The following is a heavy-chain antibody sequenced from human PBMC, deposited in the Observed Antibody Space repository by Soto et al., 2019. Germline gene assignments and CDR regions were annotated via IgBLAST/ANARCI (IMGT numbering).Heavy chain of an antibody. J-gene: IGHJ4*01. D-gene: IGHD3-16*01. CDR2: INPYTGGT. Sequence: QVQLVQSGAEVKKPGASVKVSCKASGYTFTDYYMHWVRQAPGQGLGWLGWINPYTGGTNYAHKFQDRVTLTRDTSTSTAYLDLSRLTSDDTAVYYCARDPIGGGAPYYCDYWGQGTLVTASS. V-gene: IGHV1-2*02. CDR1: GYTFTDYY. CDR3: ARDPIGGGAPYYCDY.